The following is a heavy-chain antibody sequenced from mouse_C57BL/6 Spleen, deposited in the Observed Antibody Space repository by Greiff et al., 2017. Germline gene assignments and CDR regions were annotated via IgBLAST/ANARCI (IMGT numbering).Heavy chain of an antibody. CDR2: INPNNGGT. CDR1: GYTFTDYN. V-gene: IGHV1-18*01. Sequence: VQLQQSGAELVKPGASVKISCKASGYTFTDYNMDWVKQSPGKSLEWIGDINPNNGGTIYNQKFKGKATVTVDKSSSTAYMELRSLTSEDTAVYYCARGYSFAYWGQGTLVTVSA. D-gene: IGHD3-1*01. J-gene: IGHJ3*01. CDR3: ARGYSFAY.